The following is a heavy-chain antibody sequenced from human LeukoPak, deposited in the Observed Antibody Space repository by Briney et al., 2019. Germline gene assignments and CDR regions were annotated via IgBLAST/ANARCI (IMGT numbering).Heavy chain of an antibody. CDR2: ISGSGENT. V-gene: IGHV3-23*01. CDR1: GFTFSSYA. J-gene: IGHJ4*02. D-gene: IGHD3-10*01. CDR3: AKWGAQSGSYRVVDC. Sequence: GGCLTLSCAASGFTFSSYAMSWVRQAPGKGLEWVSAISGSGENTNYADSVKGRFTISRDNSNNTLFLQMNSLRVEDTAVYYCAKWGAQSGSYRVVDCWGRGTLVTVSS.